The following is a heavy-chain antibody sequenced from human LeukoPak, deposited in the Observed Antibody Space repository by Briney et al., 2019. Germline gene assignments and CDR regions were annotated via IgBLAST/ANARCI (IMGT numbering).Heavy chain of an antibody. CDR2: INPYYGNT. J-gene: IGHJ4*02. CDR1: GYIFSSYG. Sequence: GASVKVSCKASGYIFSSYGITWVRQAPGQGLEWMGWINPYYGNTNYAQNLQGRVTMTTDTSTSTAYMELRSLKSDDTAVYYCAREVLGNHYDSGPFDYWGQGTLVTVSS. CDR3: AREVLGNHYDSGPFDY. D-gene: IGHD3-22*01. V-gene: IGHV1-18*01.